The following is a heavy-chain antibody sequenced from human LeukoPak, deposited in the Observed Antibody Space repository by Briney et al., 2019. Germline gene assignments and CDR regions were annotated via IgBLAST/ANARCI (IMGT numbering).Heavy chain of an antibody. Sequence: SETLSLTCTVSGGSISSHYWSWIRQPPGKGLEWIGYIYYSGSTNYNPSLKSRVTISVDTSKNQFSLKLSSVTAADTAVYYCARDGDYELDYRGQGTLVTVSS. CDR3: ARDGDYELDY. V-gene: IGHV4-59*11. CDR2: IYYSGST. J-gene: IGHJ4*02. CDR1: GGSISSHY. D-gene: IGHD4-17*01.